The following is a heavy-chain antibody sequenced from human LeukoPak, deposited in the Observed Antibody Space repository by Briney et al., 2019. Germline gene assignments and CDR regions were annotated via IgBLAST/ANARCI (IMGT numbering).Heavy chain of an antibody. D-gene: IGHD5-18*01. Sequence: GGSLRLSCAASGFTFSSYWMSWVRQAPGKGLEWVANIKQDGSEKYYVDSVKGRFTISRDNAKNSLYLQMNSLRAEDTAVYYCARVRYSYGYSYVDYWGQGTLVTVSS. V-gene: IGHV3-7*01. CDR2: IKQDGSEK. CDR3: ARVRYSYGYSYVDY. J-gene: IGHJ4*02. CDR1: GFTFSSYW.